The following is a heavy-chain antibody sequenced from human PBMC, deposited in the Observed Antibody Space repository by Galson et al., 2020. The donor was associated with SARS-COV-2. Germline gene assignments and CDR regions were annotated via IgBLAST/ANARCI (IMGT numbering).Heavy chain of an antibody. CDR1: GFSFSIHP. CDR2: ISDDGSSE. CDR3: ARAGRDGYNLIDY. Sequence: GESLKISCAASGFSFSIHPMHWLRQAPGRGLQSLAVISDDGSSEHYAGSVKGRFSISRDNSNNTLFLQMNSLRAEDTAVYYCARAGRDGYNLIDYWGQGTLVTVSS. D-gene: IGHD1-1*01. V-gene: IGHV3-30-3*01. J-gene: IGHJ4*02.